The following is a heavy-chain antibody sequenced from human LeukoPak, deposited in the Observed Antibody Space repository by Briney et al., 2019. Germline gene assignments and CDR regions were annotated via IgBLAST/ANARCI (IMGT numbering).Heavy chain of an antibody. CDR3: ARIYYDSSGSIPY. J-gene: IGHJ4*02. V-gene: IGHV3-48*02. CDR2: ITSSSNTI. Sequence: PGGSLRLSCAASGFTFSSYSMIWVRQAPGRGLEWVSYITSSSNTIYYADSVKGRFTISRDNAKNSLYLQMNSLRDEDTAVYYCARIYYDSSGSIPYWGQGTLVTVSS. D-gene: IGHD3-22*01. CDR1: GFTFSSYS.